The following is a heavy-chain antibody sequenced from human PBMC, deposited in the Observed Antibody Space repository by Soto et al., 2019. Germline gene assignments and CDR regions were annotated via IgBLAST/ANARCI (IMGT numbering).Heavy chain of an antibody. V-gene: IGHV1-69*01. CDR1: GGTFSSFV. D-gene: IGHD5-12*01. J-gene: IGHJ5*02. CDR2: TIPIFDTS. CDR3: ARDSGAYSGSDTWFDP. Sequence: QVQLVQSGAEVKKPGSSVKVSCKASGGTFSSFVISWVRQAPGQGLEWMGGTIPIFDTSNYAQKFQGRITITADESTSTAYMELSSLRSEDTAVYYCARDSGAYSGSDTWFDPWGQGTLVTVSS.